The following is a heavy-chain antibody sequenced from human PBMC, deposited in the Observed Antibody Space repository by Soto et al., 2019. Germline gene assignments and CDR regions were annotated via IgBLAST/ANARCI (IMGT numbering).Heavy chain of an antibody. Sequence: QVQLVESGGGVVQPGRSLRLSCGASGFTFSSYAMLWVRQDPGKGLEWVALISYDGSDKYYADSVKGRFTISRDKSKNTLYLQMNSLRAEDTAVYYCATEGGQWQADYWGQGTLVTVSS. CDR1: GFTFSSYA. J-gene: IGHJ4*02. V-gene: IGHV3-30-3*01. CDR3: ATEGGQWQADY. CDR2: ISYDGSDK. D-gene: IGHD6-19*01.